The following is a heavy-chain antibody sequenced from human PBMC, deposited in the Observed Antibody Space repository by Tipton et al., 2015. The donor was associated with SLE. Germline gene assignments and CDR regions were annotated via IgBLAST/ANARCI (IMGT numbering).Heavy chain of an antibody. CDR1: GFTFDVYA. CDR2: MNWNSASS. V-gene: IGHV3-9*01. J-gene: IGHJ6*02. D-gene: IGHD2-2*01. Sequence: SLRFSCVASGFTFDVYALHLVRQRPGKGLEWVSSMNWNSASSGYADSGQGRFTISSDNAKNSLYLQMNSLRPEDTALYYCARNARDAMDVWGQGNTVTVSS. CDR3: ARNARDAMDV.